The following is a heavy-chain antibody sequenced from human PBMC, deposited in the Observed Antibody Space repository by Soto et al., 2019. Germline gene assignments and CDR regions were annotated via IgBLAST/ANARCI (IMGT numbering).Heavy chain of an antibody. V-gene: IGHV3-30-3*01. CDR2: IAYDGINK. CDR1: GFAFSDSA. Sequence: GGSLRLSCAASGFAFSDSAMHWVRQAPGKGLEWVSVIAYDGINKYYADSVQGRFTISRDNSKNTLDLQMNSLRAEDTAVYYCSRGGDSGKYFEYWGQGTLVTVSS. J-gene: IGHJ4*02. D-gene: IGHD1-26*01. CDR3: SRGGDSGKYFEY.